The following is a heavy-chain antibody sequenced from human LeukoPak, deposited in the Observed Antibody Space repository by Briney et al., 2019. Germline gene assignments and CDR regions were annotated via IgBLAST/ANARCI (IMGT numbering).Heavy chain of an antibody. CDR2: IIPIFGTA. CDR1: GGTFSSYA. CDR3: ARGVVGATTGAYSFDY. J-gene: IGHJ4*02. D-gene: IGHD1-26*01. Sequence: SVKVSCKASGGTFSSYAISWVRQAPGQGLEWMGGIIPIFGTANYAQKFQGRVTIIADESTSTAYMELSSLRSEDTAVYCCARGVVGATTGAYSFDYWGRGTLVTVSS. V-gene: IGHV1-69*13.